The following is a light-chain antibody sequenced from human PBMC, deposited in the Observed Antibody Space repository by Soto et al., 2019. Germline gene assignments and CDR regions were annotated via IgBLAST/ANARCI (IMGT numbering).Light chain of an antibody. CDR2: GAS. J-gene: IGKJ5*01. Sequence: EIVLTQSPGTLSLSPGERATLSCRASQSVSDSYLAWYQQKPGQAPRLLIYGASIRATGIPDRFSGSESGTDFTLTISRLEPEDFAVYYCQQYGSSPPTFGQGTRLEIK. CDR3: QQYGSSPPT. CDR1: QSVSDSY. V-gene: IGKV3-20*01.